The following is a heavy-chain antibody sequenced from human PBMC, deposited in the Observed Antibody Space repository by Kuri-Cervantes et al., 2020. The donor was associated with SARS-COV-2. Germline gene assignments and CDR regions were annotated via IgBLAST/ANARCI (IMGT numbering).Heavy chain of an antibody. CDR2: IYYSGST. J-gene: IGHJ4*02. Sequence: ESLKISCPVSGGAIRSSSYYWGWVRPPPGKGLEWIGSIYYSGSTYYNPSLKSRVTISVDTSKNQFSLKLSSVTAADTAVYYCARGTHIVVVPAAIDYWGQGTLVTVSS. D-gene: IGHD2-2*01. V-gene: IGHV4-39*01. CDR1: GGAIRSSSYY. CDR3: ARGTHIVVVPAAIDY.